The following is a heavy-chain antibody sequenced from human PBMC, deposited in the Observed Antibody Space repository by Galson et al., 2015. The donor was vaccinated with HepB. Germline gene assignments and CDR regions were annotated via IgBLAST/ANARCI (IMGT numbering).Heavy chain of an antibody. CDR3: ARDLLAGTTMVRGYGMDV. CDR1: GFTFSSYS. CDR2: ISSSSSYI. D-gene: IGHD3-10*01. J-gene: IGHJ6*02. V-gene: IGHV3-21*01. Sequence: SLRLSCAASGFTFSSYSMNWVRQAPGKGLEWVSSISSSSSYIYYADSVKGRFTISRDNAKNSLYLQMNSLRAEDTAVYYCARDLLAGTTMVRGYGMDVWGQGTTVTVSS.